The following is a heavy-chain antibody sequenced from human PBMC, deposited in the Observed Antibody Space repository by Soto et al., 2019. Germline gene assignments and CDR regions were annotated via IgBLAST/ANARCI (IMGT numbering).Heavy chain of an antibody. CDR1: GFTFRSYA. Sequence: GGSLRLGGSASGFTFRSYAIHWVRQAPGKGLEYVSALSGDGRSTYYADSVKGRFTVFRDNSKNTLFLQMSSLRVEDTAVYYCVKGNWAYSYNNWFDPWGQGTLVTVSS. D-gene: IGHD5-18*01. J-gene: IGHJ5*02. CDR2: LSGDGRST. CDR3: VKGNWAYSYNNWFDP. V-gene: IGHV3-64D*06.